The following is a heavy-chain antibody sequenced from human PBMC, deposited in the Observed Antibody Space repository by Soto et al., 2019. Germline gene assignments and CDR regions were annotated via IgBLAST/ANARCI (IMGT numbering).Heavy chain of an antibody. Sequence: SVKVSCKASGFTFTSSAVQWVRQARGQRLEWIGWIVVGSGNTNYAQKFQERVTITRDMSTSTAYMELSSLRSEDTAVYYCAAPKAPYSRHAFDIWGQGTMVTVSS. D-gene: IGHD6-13*01. V-gene: IGHV1-58*01. CDR2: IVVGSGNT. J-gene: IGHJ3*02. CDR1: GFTFTSSA. CDR3: AAPKAPYSRHAFDI.